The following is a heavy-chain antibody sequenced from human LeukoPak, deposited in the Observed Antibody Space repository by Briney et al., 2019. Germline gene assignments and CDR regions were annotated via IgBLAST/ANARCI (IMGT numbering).Heavy chain of an antibody. Sequence: PSQTLSLTCAGSGGSISSGGYSWSWIRQPPRKGLEWIGYIYHSGSTYYNPSLKSRVTISVDRSKNQFSLKLSSVTAADTAVYYCARELAGANWFDPWGQGTLVTVSS. CDR1: GGSISSGGYS. D-gene: IGHD6-19*01. CDR3: ARELAGANWFDP. J-gene: IGHJ5*02. CDR2: IYHSGST. V-gene: IGHV4-30-2*01.